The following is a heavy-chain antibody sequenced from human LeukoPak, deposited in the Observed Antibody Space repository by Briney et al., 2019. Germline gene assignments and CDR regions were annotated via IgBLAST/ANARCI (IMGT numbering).Heavy chain of an antibody. V-gene: IGHV4-59*01. CDR1: GGSISSYY. CDR3: ARGRFLDY. D-gene: IGHD3-3*01. CDR2: IYYSGST. Sequence: SETLSLTCTVSGGSISSYYWSWIRQPPGKGLEWIGYIYYSGSTSYNPSLKSRVTISVDTSKNQFSLKLSSVTAADTAVYYCARGRFLDYWGQGTLVTVSS. J-gene: IGHJ4*02.